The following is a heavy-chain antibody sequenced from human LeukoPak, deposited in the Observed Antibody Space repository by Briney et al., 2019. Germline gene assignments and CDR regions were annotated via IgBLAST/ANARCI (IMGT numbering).Heavy chain of an antibody. CDR2: INPNSGGT. V-gene: IGHV1-2*02. CDR3: ARSHWFDP. Sequence: ASVKVSCKASGDTFSRYGISWVRQAPGQGLEWMGWINPNSGGTNYAQKFQGRVTMTRDTSISTAYMELSRLRSDDTAVYYCARSHWFDPWGQGTLVTVSS. CDR1: GDTFSRYG. J-gene: IGHJ5*02.